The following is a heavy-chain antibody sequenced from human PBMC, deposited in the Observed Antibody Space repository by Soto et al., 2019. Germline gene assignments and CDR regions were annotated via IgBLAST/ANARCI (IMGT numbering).Heavy chain of an antibody. CDR2: IYYSGST. CDR1: PSCISSYY. J-gene: IGHJ6*03. CDR3: ARRGVVVVAATRNDPMDV. D-gene: IGHD2-15*01. V-gene: IGHV4-59*08. Sequence: SETLWFTCTAGPSCISSYYWSCIRQPPGKGLEWIGYIYYSGSTNYNPSLKSRVTISVDTSKNQFSLKLSSVTAADTAVYYCARRGVVVVAATRNDPMDVWGKGTTVT.